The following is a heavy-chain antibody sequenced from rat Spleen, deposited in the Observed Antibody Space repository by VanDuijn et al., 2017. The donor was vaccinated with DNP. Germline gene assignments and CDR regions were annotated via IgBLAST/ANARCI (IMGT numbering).Heavy chain of an antibody. D-gene: IGHD1-11*01. V-gene: IGHV5-27*01. CDR3: TPSGVRRARGPYWFAY. J-gene: IGHJ3*01. CDR1: GFTFSNYG. Sequence: EVQLVESGGGLVQPGRSLKLSCAASGFTFSNYGMAWVRQAPTKGLEWVASITNSGGSTYYRDSVKGRFTISRDNAKSTLYLQMDSLRSEDTATYYCTPSGVRRARGPYWFAYWGQGTLVTVSS. CDR2: ITNSGGST.